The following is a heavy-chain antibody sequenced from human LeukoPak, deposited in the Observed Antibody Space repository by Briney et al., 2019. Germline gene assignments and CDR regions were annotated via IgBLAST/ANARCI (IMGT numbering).Heavy chain of an antibody. CDR2: ISYDGSNK. CDR1: GFTFSSYA. J-gene: IGHJ4*02. D-gene: IGHD6-13*01. CDR3: ARLKPLKTGYSSSWFDY. Sequence: GGSLRLSCAASGFTFSSYAMHWVRQAPGKGLEWVAVISYDGSNKFYADSVKGRFTISRDNSKNTLYLQMNSLRAEDTAVYYCARLKPLKTGYSSSWFDYWGQGTLVTVSS. V-gene: IGHV3-30*04.